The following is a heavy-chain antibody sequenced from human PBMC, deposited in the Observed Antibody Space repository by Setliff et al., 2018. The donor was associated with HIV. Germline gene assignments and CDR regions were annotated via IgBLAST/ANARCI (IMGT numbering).Heavy chain of an antibody. V-gene: IGHV5-51*01. D-gene: IGHD6-19*01. J-gene: IGHJ3*02. Sequence: GESLKISCKASGYSFTNYWIAWVRQMPGKGLEWMGIIYPGDSDTRYSPSFQGQVTISAHKSISTAYLHWNSLKASDTAMYYCARHSSSGWYSDHDAFDIWGQGTMVTVSS. CDR1: GYSFTNYW. CDR2: IYPGDSDT. CDR3: ARHSSSGWYSDHDAFDI.